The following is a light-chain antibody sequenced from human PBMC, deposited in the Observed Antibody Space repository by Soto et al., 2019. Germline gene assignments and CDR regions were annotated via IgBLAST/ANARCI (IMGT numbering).Light chain of an antibody. CDR3: MQGVQTPPT. V-gene: IGKV2-28*01. J-gene: IGKJ4*01. CDR1: QSLLHSNGYNY. CDR2: LGS. Sequence: DLVMTQSPLSLSVTPGEPASISCRSSQSLLHSNGYNYLDWYLQKPGQSPLLLIYLGSNRATGVPDRFSASGSGTDFTLKISRVEAEDVGVYYCMQGVQTPPTFGGGTKVEIK.